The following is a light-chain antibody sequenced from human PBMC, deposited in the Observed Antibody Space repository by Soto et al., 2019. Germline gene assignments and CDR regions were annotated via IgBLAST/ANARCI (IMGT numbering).Light chain of an antibody. CDR2: EVS. V-gene: IGLV2-14*01. J-gene: IGLJ2*01. CDR3: SSYTSSALV. CDR1: SSDVGGYNY. Sequence: QSALTQPASVSGSPGQSITISCTGTSSDVGGYNYVSWYQQHPGKAPKLMIFEVSNRPSGVSNRFSGSKSGNTASLTISGLQAEDEADYYCSSYTSSALVFSGGTKLTVL.